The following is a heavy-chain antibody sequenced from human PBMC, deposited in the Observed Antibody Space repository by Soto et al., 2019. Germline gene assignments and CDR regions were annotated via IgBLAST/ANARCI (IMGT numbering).Heavy chain of an antibody. D-gene: IGHD4-17*01. V-gene: IGHV4-38-2*02. Sequence: SETLSLTCSVSGYSISSGFYWDWIRQPPGKGLEWIGSIYYRGNTYYNPSHNGRITISLDTSKNQFSLKLSSVTAADTAVYYCARLCDYGDYRWFDPWGQGTLVTVSS. CDR1: GYSISSGFY. CDR2: IYYRGNT. J-gene: IGHJ5*02. CDR3: ARLCDYGDYRWFDP.